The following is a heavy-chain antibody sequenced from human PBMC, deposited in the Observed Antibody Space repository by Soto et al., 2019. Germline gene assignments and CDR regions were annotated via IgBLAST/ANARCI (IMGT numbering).Heavy chain of an antibody. CDR1: GGSSSSGGYY. Sequence: TLSLTCTVSGGSSSSGGYYWSWIRQHPGKGLEWIGYIYYSGSTYYNPSLKSRVTISVDTSKNQFSLKLSSVTAADTAVYYCAREVTMVRGVIKKAWFDPWGQGTLVTVSS. J-gene: IGHJ5*02. CDR3: AREVTMVRGVIKKAWFDP. D-gene: IGHD3-10*01. CDR2: IYYSGST. V-gene: IGHV4-31*03.